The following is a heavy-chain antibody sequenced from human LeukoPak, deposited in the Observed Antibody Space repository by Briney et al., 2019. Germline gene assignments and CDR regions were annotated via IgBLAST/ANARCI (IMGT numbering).Heavy chain of an antibody. CDR1: GGSISSYY. V-gene: IGHV4-59*05. D-gene: IGHD6-6*01. J-gene: IGHJ6*03. Sequence: PSETLSLTCTVSGGSISSYYWSWIRQPPGKGLEWIGSIYYSGSTYYNPSLKSRVTISVDTSKNQFSLKLSSVAAADTAVYYCARIAARPYYYYYMDVWGKGTTVTVSS. CDR2: IYYSGST. CDR3: ARIAARPYYYYYMDV.